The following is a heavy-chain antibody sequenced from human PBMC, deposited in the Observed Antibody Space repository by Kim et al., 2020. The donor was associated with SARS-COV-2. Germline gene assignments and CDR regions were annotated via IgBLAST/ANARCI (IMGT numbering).Heavy chain of an antibody. V-gene: IGHV4-34*01. Sequence: SETLSLTCAVYGGSFSGYYWSWIRQPPGKGLEWIGEINHSGSTNYNPSLKSRVTISVDTSKNQFSLKLSSVTAADTAVYYCARGDYYGSGSYYKLVADNVRFDPWGQGTLVTVSS. CDR1: GGSFSGYY. CDR3: ARGDYYGSGSYYKLVADNVRFDP. D-gene: IGHD3-10*01. CDR2: INHSGST. J-gene: IGHJ5*02.